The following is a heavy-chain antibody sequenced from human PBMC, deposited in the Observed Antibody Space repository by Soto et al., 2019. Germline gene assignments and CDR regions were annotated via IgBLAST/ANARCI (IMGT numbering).Heavy chain of an antibody. J-gene: IGHJ4*02. V-gene: IGHV5-10-1*01. D-gene: IGHD3-22*01. CDR3: ARQIYDSDTGPNFQYYFDS. CDR2: IDQRESQT. CDR1: GYSFAGYW. Sequence: GESLKISCKGSGYSFAGYWITWVRQKPGKGLEWMGRIDQRESQTYYSPSFRGQVTISVTKSITTVFLQWSSLRASDTAMYYCARQIYDSDTGPNFQYYFDSWGQGTPVTVSS.